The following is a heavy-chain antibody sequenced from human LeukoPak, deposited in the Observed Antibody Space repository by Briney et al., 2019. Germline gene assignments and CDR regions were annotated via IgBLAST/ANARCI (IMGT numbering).Heavy chain of an antibody. CDR2: INHSGST. J-gene: IGHJ4*02. CDR1: GGSFSGYY. Sequence: SETLSLTCAVYGGSFSGYYWSWIRQPPGKGLEWIGEINHSGSTNYNPSLKSRVTISVDTSKNQFSLKLSSVTAADTAAYYCARGDEGATNFDYWGQGTLVTVSS. CDR3: ARGDEGATNFDY. V-gene: IGHV4-34*01. D-gene: IGHD1-26*01.